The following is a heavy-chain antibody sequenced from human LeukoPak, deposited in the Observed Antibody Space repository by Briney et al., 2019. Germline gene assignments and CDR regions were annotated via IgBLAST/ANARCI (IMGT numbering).Heavy chain of an antibody. Sequence: SETLSLTCAVYGGSFSGYYWSWIRQPPGKGLEWIGEINHSGSTNYNPSLKSRVTISVDTSKNQFSLKLSSVTAADTAVFYCARIVLMVYARTFDYWGQGTLVTVSS. V-gene: IGHV4-34*01. CDR3: ARIVLMVYARTFDY. J-gene: IGHJ4*02. D-gene: IGHD2-8*01. CDR2: INHSGST. CDR1: GGSFSGYY.